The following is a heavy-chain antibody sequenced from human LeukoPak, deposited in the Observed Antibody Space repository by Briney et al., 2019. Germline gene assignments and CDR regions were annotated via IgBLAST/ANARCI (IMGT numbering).Heavy chain of an antibody. CDR3: AKYGSGSYYWPYFDY. D-gene: IGHD3-10*01. CDR2: FSGSGGNT. Sequence: PGGSLRLSCAASGFTFSSYAMSWVRQAPGKGLEWVSTFSGSGGNTYYADSVKGRFTISRDNSKNTLYLQMNSLRTEDTAVYYCAKYGSGSYYWPYFDYWGQGTLVTVSS. CDR1: GFTFSSYA. J-gene: IGHJ4*02. V-gene: IGHV3-23*01.